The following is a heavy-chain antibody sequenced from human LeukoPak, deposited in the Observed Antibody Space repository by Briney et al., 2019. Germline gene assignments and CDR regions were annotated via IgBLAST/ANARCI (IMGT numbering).Heavy chain of an antibody. CDR1: GGSFSSCA. Sequence: SGKVSCKASGGSFSSCAISWVRQAPGQGLEWMGGIIPIFGTADYAQKFQGRVTITADKTTSTAYMELSSLSSEDTAVYYCASRFRGCGWYSYWGQGTLVTVSS. CDR2: IIPIFGTA. J-gene: IGHJ4*02. V-gene: IGHV1-69*06. CDR3: ASRFRGCGWYSY. D-gene: IGHD6-19*01.